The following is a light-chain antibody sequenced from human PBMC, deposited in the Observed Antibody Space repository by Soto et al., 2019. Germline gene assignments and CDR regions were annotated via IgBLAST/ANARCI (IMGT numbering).Light chain of an antibody. CDR2: EVN. CDR1: SSNVGAYIY. J-gene: IGLJ2*01. Sequence: QSVLTQPASASGSPGQTVTISCTGTSSNVGAYIYVSWYQQPPGTAPTLMIYEVNNRPSGVANRFSGSKSANTATLTNSGRHAEDEADYYRSSHTTGSVAGIFGGGTKLTVL. CDR3: SSHTTGSVAGI. V-gene: IGLV2-14*01.